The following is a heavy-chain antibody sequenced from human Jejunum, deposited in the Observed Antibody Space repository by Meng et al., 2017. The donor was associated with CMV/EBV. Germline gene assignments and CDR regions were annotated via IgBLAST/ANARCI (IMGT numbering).Heavy chain of an antibody. CDR1: GFTFSSSN. CDR2: ISGNSNYI. CDR3: ARDMVWGDPNSFDA. D-gene: IGHD3-10*01. Sequence: GFTFSSSNMSWVRQAPGKGLEWVSSISGNSNYIFYRDSVEGRFTISRDNAKNSLFLQMNSLRAEDSAVYYCARDMVWGDPNSFDAWGQGTLVTVSS. V-gene: IGHV3-21*01. J-gene: IGHJ5*02.